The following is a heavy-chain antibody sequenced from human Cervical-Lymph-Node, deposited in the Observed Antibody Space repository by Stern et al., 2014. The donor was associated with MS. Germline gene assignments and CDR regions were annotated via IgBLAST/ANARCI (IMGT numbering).Heavy chain of an antibody. CDR2: IYPGDSDT. J-gene: IGHJ1*01. V-gene: IGHV5-51*01. CDR1: GYIFTTYW. CDR3: ARPSNSGLFLQH. Sequence: EVQLVQSGAEVKKPGESLKISCKGSGYIFTTYWIALVRQVPGRGLEWMGLIYPGDSDTRYSPSFQGHVTMSADPSISTAYRQWSSLKASDTAIYYCARPSNSGLFLQHWGQGTLVTVSS. D-gene: IGHD6-19*01.